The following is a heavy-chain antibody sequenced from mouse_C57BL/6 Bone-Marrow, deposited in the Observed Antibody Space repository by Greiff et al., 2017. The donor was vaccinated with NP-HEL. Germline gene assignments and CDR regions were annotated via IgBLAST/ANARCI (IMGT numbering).Heavy chain of an antibody. V-gene: IGHV2-2*01. CDR3: ARNNSGVMDY. Sequence: QVQLQQSGPGLVQPSQSLSITCTVSGFSLTSYGVHWVRQSPGKGLEWLGVIWSGGGTDYNAAFISRLSISKDNSKRQVFCKMNSLQADDTAIYYCARNNSGVMDYWGQGTSVTVSS. CDR1: GFSLTSYG. J-gene: IGHJ4*01. D-gene: IGHD3-2*02. CDR2: IWSGGGT.